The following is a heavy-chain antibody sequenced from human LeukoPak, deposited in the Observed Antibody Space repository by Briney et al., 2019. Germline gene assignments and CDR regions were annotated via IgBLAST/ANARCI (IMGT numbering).Heavy chain of an antibody. Sequence: PSETLSLTCAVYGGSFSGYYWSWIRQPPGKGLEWIGEINHSGSTNYNPSLKSRVTISVDTSKNQFSLKLSSVTAADTAVYYCARRAMVRGVIGHWGQGTLVTVSS. CDR2: INHSGST. J-gene: IGHJ5*02. CDR1: GGSFSGYY. CDR3: ARRAMVRGVIGH. V-gene: IGHV4-34*01. D-gene: IGHD3-10*01.